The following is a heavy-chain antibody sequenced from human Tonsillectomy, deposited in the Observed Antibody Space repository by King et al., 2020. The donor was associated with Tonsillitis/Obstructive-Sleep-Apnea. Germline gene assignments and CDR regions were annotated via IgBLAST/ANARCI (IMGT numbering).Heavy chain of an antibody. D-gene: IGHD3-3*01. CDR3: PTEGTYDFWSGYYGTDAFDI. V-gene: IGHV3-15*01. CDR2: IKSKTDGGTT. J-gene: IGHJ3*02. CDR1: GFTFSNAW. Sequence: VQLVESGGGLVKPGGSLRLSCAASGFTFSNAWMSWVRQAPGKGLEWVGRIKSKTDGGTTDYAAPVKGRFTISRDDSKNTLYLQMNSLKTEDTAVYYCPTEGTYDFWSGYYGTDAFDIWGQGTMVTVSS.